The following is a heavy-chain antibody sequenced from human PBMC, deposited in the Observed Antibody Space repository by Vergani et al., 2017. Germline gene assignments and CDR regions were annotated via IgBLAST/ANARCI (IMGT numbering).Heavy chain of an antibody. J-gene: IGHJ4*02. CDR3: AELYGDDGYSPF. CDR1: GLMFNNYG. CDR2: ISSDGSNK. D-gene: IGHD5-18*01. Sequence: QVQLVESGGGVVQPGRSLRLSCETSGLMFNNYGMHWVRQAPGKGLEWVAVISSDGSNKHYADSVKGRFTISRDNSKNTLYLQMSSLRVEDTAIYYCAELYGDDGYSPFWGQGTLVTVSS. V-gene: IGHV3-33*08.